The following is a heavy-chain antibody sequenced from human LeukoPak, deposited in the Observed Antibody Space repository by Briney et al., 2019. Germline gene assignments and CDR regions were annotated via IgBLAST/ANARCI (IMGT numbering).Heavy chain of an antibody. V-gene: IGHV3-15*01. Sequence: PGGSLRLSCAASGFTFSSYGMHWVRQAPGKGLECVGRIKRISDGGTTDYAAPVKGRFSISRDDSTNTLFLQMNSLKTKDTAVYYCTTDGAQHFYWGQGSLVTVSS. D-gene: IGHD4/OR15-4a*01. J-gene: IGHJ4*02. CDR2: IKRISDGGTT. CDR1: GFTFSSYG. CDR3: TTDGAQHFY.